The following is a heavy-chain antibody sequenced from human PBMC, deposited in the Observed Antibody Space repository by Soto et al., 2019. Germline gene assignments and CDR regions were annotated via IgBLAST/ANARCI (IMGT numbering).Heavy chain of an antibody. J-gene: IGHJ6*02. D-gene: IGHD5-12*01. CDR1: GYRMTVDG. CDR3: ARVYPILASDYYYCGIDV. CDR2: ISAYNGNT. Sequence: LKGYWKASGYRMTVDGIGWGRQDPGQGLEWMGWISAYNGNTNYAQKLQGRVTMTTDTSTSKAYMELRSLRSEYTAVYYCARVYPILASDYYYCGIDVWGQGTTVTGS. V-gene: IGHV1-18*01.